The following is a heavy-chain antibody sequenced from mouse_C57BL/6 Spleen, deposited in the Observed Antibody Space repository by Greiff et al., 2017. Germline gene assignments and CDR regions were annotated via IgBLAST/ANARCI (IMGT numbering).Heavy chain of an antibody. D-gene: IGHD2-4*01. CDR2: IAPSDSYT. V-gene: IGHV1-69*01. CDR3: ARVSGLRGTLWDD. CDR1: GYTFTSYW. J-gene: IGHJ4*01. Sequence: QVQLQQPGAELVMPGASVKLSCKASGYTFTSYWMHWVKQRPGQGLAWIGEIAPSDSYTNYNQKFKGKSTLTVDKSSSTAYMQLSSLTSEASAVYYCARVSGLRGTLWDDWGQGTSVTVSS.